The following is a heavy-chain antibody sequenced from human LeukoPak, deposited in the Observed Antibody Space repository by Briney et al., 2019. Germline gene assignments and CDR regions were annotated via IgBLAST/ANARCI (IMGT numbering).Heavy chain of an antibody. CDR3: AGGGTYYYDSSGYRIDY. V-gene: IGHV1-46*01. CDR2: INPSGGST. Sequence: ASVKVSCKASGYTFTSYYMHWVRQAPGQGLEWMGIINPSGGSTSYAQKFQGRVTMTRDTSTSTVYMELSSLRSEDTAVYYCAGGGTYYYDSSGYRIDYWGQGTLVTVSS. J-gene: IGHJ4*02. D-gene: IGHD3-22*01. CDR1: GYTFTSYY.